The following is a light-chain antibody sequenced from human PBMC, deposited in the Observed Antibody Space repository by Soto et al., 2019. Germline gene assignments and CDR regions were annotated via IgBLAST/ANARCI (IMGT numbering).Light chain of an antibody. Sequence: QSVLTQPPSASGTPGQRVTISCSGSSSNIGSNTVNWYQQLPGTAPKLLIYSNNQRPSGVPDRFSGSKSGTSASLAISGLQSEDAADYDCAAWDDSLNGVVFGGGTKLTVL. CDR3: AAWDDSLNGVV. J-gene: IGLJ2*01. CDR2: SNN. CDR1: SSNIGSNT. V-gene: IGLV1-44*01.